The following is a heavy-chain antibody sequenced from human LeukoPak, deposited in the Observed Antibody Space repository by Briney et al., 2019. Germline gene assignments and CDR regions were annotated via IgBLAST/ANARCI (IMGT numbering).Heavy chain of an antibody. D-gene: IGHD4-17*01. CDR3: ARFPTVTTPRGY. J-gene: IGHJ4*02. CDR1: GYTFTSYY. CDR2: INPSGGST. Sequence: ASVTLSCKASGYTFTSYYIHWVRQAPGPGLEWMGVINPSGGSTSYAQKFEGRVTMTRDTSTSTVYMELSSLRSEDTAVYYCARFPTVTTPRGYWGQGDLGTVSS. V-gene: IGHV1-46*01.